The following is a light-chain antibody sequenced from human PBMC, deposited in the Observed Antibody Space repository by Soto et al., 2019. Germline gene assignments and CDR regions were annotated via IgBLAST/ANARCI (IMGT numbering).Light chain of an antibody. V-gene: IGKV4-1*01. CDR3: QQYYSTPSPT. J-gene: IGKJ4*01. CDR1: QSVLYSSNNKNY. Sequence: DIVMTQSPDSLAVSLGERATINCKSSQSVLYSSNNKNYLAWYQQKPGQPPKLLIYWASTRESGVPDRFSGSGYETDFTLTVSSLQAEDVAVYNCQQYYSTPSPTFGGGNKVEIK. CDR2: WAS.